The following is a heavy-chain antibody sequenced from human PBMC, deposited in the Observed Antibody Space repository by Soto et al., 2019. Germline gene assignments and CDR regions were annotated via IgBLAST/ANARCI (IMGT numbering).Heavy chain of an antibody. J-gene: IGHJ6*02. CDR1: GFTFSNAW. V-gene: IGHV3-15*01. CDR2: IKSKTDGGTT. CDR3: TTDGFLPTYYYYYYGMDV. Sequence: GGSLRLSCAASGFTFSNAWMSWVRQAPGKGLEWVGRIKSKTDGGTTDYAAPVKGRFTISRDDSKNTLYLQMNSLKTEDTAVYYCTTDGFLPTYYYYYYGMDVWGQGTTVTSP. D-gene: IGHD3-10*01.